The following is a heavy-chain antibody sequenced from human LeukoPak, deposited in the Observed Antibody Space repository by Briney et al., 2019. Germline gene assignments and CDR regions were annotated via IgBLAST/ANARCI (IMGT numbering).Heavy chain of an antibody. J-gene: IGHJ6*02. D-gene: IGHD3-9*01. CDR1: GGSISSYY. Sequence: SETLSLTSTVSGGSISSYYWSWIRPRPGKGLEWRVYIYYGGSSNNDASRKSRVTISVDTSKNQFSLELGSVTAADTAVYYCARRAGYYDIWTGAGGYGMDVWGQGTTVTVSS. CDR3: ARRAGYYDIWTGAGGYGMDV. V-gene: IGHV4-59*08. CDR2: IYYGGSS.